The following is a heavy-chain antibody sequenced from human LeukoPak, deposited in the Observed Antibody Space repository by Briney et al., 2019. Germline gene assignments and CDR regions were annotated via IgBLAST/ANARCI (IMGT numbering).Heavy chain of an antibody. Sequence: GGSLRLSCAASGFTFSSYEMNWVRQAPGKGLEWVSYISSSGSTIYYADSVKGRFTISRDNAKNSLYLQMNSLRAEDTAVYYCASVSDPRGNVWGKGTTVTVSS. J-gene: IGHJ6*04. CDR2: ISSSGSTI. CDR1: GFTFSSYE. V-gene: IGHV3-48*03. D-gene: IGHD3-10*01. CDR3: ASVSDPRGNV.